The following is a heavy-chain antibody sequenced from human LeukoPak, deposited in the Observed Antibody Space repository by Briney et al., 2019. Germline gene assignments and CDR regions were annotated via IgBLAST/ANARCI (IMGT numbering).Heavy chain of an antibody. D-gene: IGHD3/OR15-3a*01. Sequence: PGGSLRLSCAASGFTFSTYAMSWVRQAPGKGLEWVSAISGSGGTTYYADSVKGRFTISRDNSKNTLYLQMNTLSAEDTAVYYCAKERWTTTAFDIWVQGTMVTVSS. CDR2: ISGSGGTT. CDR1: GFTFSTYA. J-gene: IGHJ3*02. V-gene: IGHV3-23*01. CDR3: AKERWTTTAFDI.